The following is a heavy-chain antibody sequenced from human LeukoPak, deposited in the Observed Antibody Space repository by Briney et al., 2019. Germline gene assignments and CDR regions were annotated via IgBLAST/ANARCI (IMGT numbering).Heavy chain of an antibody. CDR1: GFTFSSYA. V-gene: IGHV3-30-3*01. CDR2: ISYDGSNK. J-gene: IGHJ4*02. Sequence: HTGGSLRLSCAASGFTFSSYAMHWVRQAPGKGLEWVAVISYDGSNKYYADSVKGRFTISRDNSKNTLYLQMNSLRAEDTAVYYCAREEPRHEGFDYWGQGTLVTVSS. D-gene: IGHD1-14*01. CDR3: AREEPRHEGFDY.